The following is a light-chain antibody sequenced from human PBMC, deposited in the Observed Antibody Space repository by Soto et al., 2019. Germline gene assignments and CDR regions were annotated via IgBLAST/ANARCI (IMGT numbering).Light chain of an antibody. CDR2: EVS. V-gene: IGLV2-14*01. CDR1: SSDVGGYNY. Sequence: QSALAQPASVSGSPGQSITISCTGTSSDVGGYNYVSWYQQHPGKAPKLMIYEVSNRPSGVPDRFSGSKSGNAASLTVSGLQGEDEADYFCSSYTGSRDPYVFGTGTKVTVL. J-gene: IGLJ1*01. CDR3: SSYTGSRDPYV.